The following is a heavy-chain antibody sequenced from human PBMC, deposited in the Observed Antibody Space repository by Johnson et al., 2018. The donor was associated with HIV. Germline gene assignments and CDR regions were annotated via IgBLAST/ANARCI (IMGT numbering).Heavy chain of an antibody. CDR2: IWYDGSNK. D-gene: IGHD3-10*01. J-gene: IGHJ3*01. CDR1: GFTFSSYG. V-gene: IGHV3-33*01. CDR3: ARGGGVTLVLGDGGAFDV. Sequence: QVQLVESGGGVVQPGRSLRLSCAASGFTFSSYGMHWVRQAPGKGLEWVAVIWYDGSNKYYAESVKGRFTVSRDNSKNTLYMQMNSLRTEDTAVYYCARGGGVTLVLGDGGAFDVWGQGTMVSVSS.